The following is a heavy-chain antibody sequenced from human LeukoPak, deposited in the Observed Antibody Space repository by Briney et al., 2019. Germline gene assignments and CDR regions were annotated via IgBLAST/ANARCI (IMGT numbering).Heavy chain of an antibody. J-gene: IGHJ4*02. CDR3: AREEGIAAAGALEY. CDR2: IYHSGNT. Sequence: SETLSLTCTVSGGSISNYYWSWIRQPPGKGLEWIGFIYHSGNTNYNPSLTTRVTMSVDTSKTQITLRLSSVTAADTAVYYCAREEGIAAAGALEYWGQGILVTVSS. D-gene: IGHD6-13*01. V-gene: IGHV4-59*01. CDR1: GGSISNYY.